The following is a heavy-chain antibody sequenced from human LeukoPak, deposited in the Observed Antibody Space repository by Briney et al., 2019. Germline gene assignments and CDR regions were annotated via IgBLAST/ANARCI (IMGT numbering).Heavy chain of an antibody. J-gene: IGHJ5*02. CDR1: GFSLSTSGVG. CDR2: IYWDDDK. V-gene: IGHV2-5*02. CDR3: AHRRGTGTNNWFDP. D-gene: IGHD1-1*01. Sequence: SGPTLVNPTQTLTLTCTFSGFSLSTSGVGVGWIRQPPGKALEWLALIYWDDDKRYSPSLESRLTITKDTSKNQVVLTMTNMDPVDTATYYCAHRRGTGTNNWFDPWGQGTLVTVSS.